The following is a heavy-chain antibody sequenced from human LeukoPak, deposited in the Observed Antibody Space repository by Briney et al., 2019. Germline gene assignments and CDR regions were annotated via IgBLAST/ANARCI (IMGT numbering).Heavy chain of an antibody. CDR1: GYSISSGYY. Sequence: SETLSLTCTVSGYSISSGYYWGWIRQPPGKGLEWIGSIYHSGSTHYNPSLKSRVTISVDTSKNQFSLKLSSVTAADTAVYYCARLVTAIDYWGQGTLVTVSS. J-gene: IGHJ4*02. D-gene: IGHD5-18*01. CDR2: IYHSGST. CDR3: ARLVTAIDY. V-gene: IGHV4-38-2*02.